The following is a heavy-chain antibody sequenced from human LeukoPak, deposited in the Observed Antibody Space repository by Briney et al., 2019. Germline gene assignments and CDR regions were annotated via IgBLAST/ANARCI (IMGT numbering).Heavy chain of an antibody. Sequence: GGSLRLSCAASGFTFSRHWMHWVRQTPGKGLLWVSYVSPDGRTTRYADSVKGRFTISRDNSKNTLYLQLNSLSAEDTAVYYCSRNGLASTYDIWGLGTMVTVSS. V-gene: IGHV3-74*01. J-gene: IGHJ3*02. CDR2: VSPDGRTT. CDR1: GFTFSRHW. CDR3: SRNGLASTYDI. D-gene: IGHD3/OR15-3a*01.